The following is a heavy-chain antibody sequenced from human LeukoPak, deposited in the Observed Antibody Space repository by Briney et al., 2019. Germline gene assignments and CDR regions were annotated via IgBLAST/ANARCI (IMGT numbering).Heavy chain of an antibody. CDR3: ARLYYDGTGYDAFDI. V-gene: IGHV4-61*05. CDR2: MLLSGST. Sequence: SETLSLTCTVSGGSISSSSYYWGWIRQPPGQGLEWIGYMLLSGSTNYNPSLKSRVTMSLDTSKNQLSLNLGSVTAADTAVYYCARLYYDGTGYDAFDIWGPGTMVTVSA. D-gene: IGHD3-22*01. CDR1: GGSISSSSYY. J-gene: IGHJ3*02.